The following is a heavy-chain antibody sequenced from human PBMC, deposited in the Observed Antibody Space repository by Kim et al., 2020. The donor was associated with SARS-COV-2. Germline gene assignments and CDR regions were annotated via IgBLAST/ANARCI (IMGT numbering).Heavy chain of an antibody. CDR1: GDNVSNRNVA. CDR2: PYYASNWVN. CDR3: ARGGDSGLDF. V-gene: IGHV6-1*01. J-gene: IGHJ4*02. Sequence: SQTLSLTCVISGDNVSNRNVALNWIRQSPSRGLEWLGRPYYASNWVNEYALSVNGRMTISADASSNQFSLHLASVTPEDTAFYHCARGGDSGLDFWGQGTLVTVS. D-gene: IGHD3-16*01.